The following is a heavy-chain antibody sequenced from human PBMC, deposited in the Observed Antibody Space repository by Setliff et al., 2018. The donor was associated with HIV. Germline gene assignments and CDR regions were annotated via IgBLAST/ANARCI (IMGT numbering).Heavy chain of an antibody. J-gene: IGHJ4*02. CDR3: AKDRAPSSGNYGN. V-gene: IGHV3-23*01. CDR2: ISGSGGST. D-gene: IGHD3-22*01. Sequence: PGGSLRLSCAASGFTFSSYVMSWVRQAPGKGLEWVSGISGSGGSTYYADSVKGRFTISRDNSKNTLYLQMNSLRAEDTAVYYCAKDRAPSSGNYGNWGQGTLVTVSS. CDR1: GFTFSSYV.